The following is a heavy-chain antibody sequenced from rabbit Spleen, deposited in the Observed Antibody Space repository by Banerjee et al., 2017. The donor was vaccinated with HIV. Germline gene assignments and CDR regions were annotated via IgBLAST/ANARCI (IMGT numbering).Heavy chain of an antibody. D-gene: IGHD8-1*01. J-gene: IGHJ6*01. CDR1: GFDFSSYY. CDR2: IYADIGST. CDR3: ARDAGTSFSTYGMDL. V-gene: IGHV1S7*01. Sequence: QLKETGGGLVQPGGSLTLSCKASGFDFSSYYMSWVRQAPGKGLEWIGIIYADIGSTDYASWVNGRFTISSDNAQNTVDLQMNSLTVADTATYFCARDAGTSFSTYGMDLWGQGTLVTVS.